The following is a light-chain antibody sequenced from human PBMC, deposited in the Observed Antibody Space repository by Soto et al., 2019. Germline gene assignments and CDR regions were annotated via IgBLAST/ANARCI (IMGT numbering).Light chain of an antibody. V-gene: IGLV1-40*01. CDR3: QSYDNSLSGPV. Sequence: QSVLTQPPSVSGAPGQRVTISCTGSSSNIGAAIDVHWYQKFPGTAPKLLIYANTNRPSGVPDRFSGSKSGTSASLAITGLQAEDEADYYCQSYDNSLSGPVFGGGTKRTVL. J-gene: IGLJ2*01. CDR1: SSNIGAAID. CDR2: ANT.